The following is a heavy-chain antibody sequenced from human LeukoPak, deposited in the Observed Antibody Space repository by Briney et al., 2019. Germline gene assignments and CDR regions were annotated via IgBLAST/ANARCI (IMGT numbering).Heavy chain of an antibody. D-gene: IGHD3-22*01. J-gene: IGHJ4*02. V-gene: IGHV3-33*08. Sequence: PGGSLRLSCGASGFTFDSYGMHWVRQAPGKGLEWVAAIWYDGSNKYQRDSLEGRFTISRDNSKSTLYLQMNSLRVEDTAVYYCARSGGDFYDSSGYGVIDYWGRGTLVTVSS. CDR3: ARSGGDFYDSSGYGVIDY. CDR2: IWYDGSNK. CDR1: GFTFDSYG.